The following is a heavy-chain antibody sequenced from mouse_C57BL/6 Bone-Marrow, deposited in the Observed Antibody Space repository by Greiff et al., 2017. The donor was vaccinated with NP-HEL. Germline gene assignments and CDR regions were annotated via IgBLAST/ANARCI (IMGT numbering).Heavy chain of an antibody. Sequence: EVQRVESGPGLVKPSQTVFLTCTVTGISITTGNYRWSWIRQFPGNKLEWIGYIYYSGTITYNPSLTSRTTITRDTPKNQFFLEMNSLTAEDTATYYCARDNPRYYDYDGYYFDYWGQGTTLTVSS. V-gene: IGHV3-5*01. CDR1: GISITTGNYR. CDR3: ARDNPRYYDYDGYYFDY. D-gene: IGHD2-4*01. J-gene: IGHJ2*01. CDR2: IYYSGTI.